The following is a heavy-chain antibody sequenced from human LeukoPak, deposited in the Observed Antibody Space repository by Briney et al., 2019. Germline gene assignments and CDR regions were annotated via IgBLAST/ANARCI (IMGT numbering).Heavy chain of an antibody. CDR3: AKDRGYCSGGSCPELRYYYYYYGMDV. V-gene: IGHV3-30*18. CDR1: GFTFSSYG. J-gene: IGHJ6*04. CDR2: ISYDGSNK. Sequence: GGSLRLSCAASGFTFSSYGMHWVRQAPGKGLEWVAVISYDGSNKYYADSVKGRFTISRDNSKNTLYLQMNSLRAEYTAVYYCAKDRGYCSGGSCPELRYYYYYYGMDVWGKGTTVTVSS. D-gene: IGHD2-15*01.